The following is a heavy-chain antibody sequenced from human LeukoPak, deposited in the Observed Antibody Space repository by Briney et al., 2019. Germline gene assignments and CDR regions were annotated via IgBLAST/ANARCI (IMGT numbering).Heavy chain of an antibody. V-gene: IGHV4-39*01. CDR1: GGSISSSSYY. J-gene: IGHJ5*02. CDR3: ARREGYCSSTSCQNWFDP. Sequence: KSSETLSLTCTVSGGSISSSSYYWGWIRQPPGKGLEWIGSIYYSGSTYYNPSLKSRVTISVDTSKNQFSLKLSSVTAADTAVYYCARREGYCSSTSCQNWFDPWGQGTLVTVSS. D-gene: IGHD2-2*01. CDR2: IYYSGST.